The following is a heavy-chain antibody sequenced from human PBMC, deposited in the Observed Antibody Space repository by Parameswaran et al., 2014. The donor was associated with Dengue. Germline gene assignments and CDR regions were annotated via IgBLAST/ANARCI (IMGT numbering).Heavy chain of an antibody. Sequence: PGKGLEWIGYIYHSGSTYYNPSLKSRVTISVDRSKNQFSLKLSSVTAADTAVYYCARESVVRAFDIWGQGDNGHRLL. J-gene: IGHJ3*02. D-gene: IGHD2/OR15-2a*01. CDR3: ARESVVRAFDI. V-gene: IGHV4-30-2*01. CDR2: IYHSGST.